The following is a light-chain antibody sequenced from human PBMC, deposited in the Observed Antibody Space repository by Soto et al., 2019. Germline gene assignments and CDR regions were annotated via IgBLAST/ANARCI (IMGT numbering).Light chain of an antibody. CDR3: QPSYSTPIP. Sequence: DIQMTQSPSSLSASIGDRVTITCRASQSISSYLNWYQQKPGKAPKLLIYAASSLQSGVPSRFSGSGSGTDFTLTISSLPPEDFATYYCQPSYSTPIPFGQGTRLEIK. CDR1: QSISSY. V-gene: IGKV1-39*01. CDR2: AAS. J-gene: IGKJ5*01.